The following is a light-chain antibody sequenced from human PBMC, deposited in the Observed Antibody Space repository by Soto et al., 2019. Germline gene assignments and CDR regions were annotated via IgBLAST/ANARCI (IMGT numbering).Light chain of an antibody. V-gene: IGKV1-5*03. CDR3: QHYNSFPLA. CDR2: KES. Sequence: DIQMTQSPSTLSASVGDRVTITCRASQSIDTWLAWYQQKPGKAPKLLIYKESTLQSGVPSRFSGSGSRTEFTLTISCLQSDDFATYYCQHYNSFPLACGGGTKVEIK. J-gene: IGKJ4*01. CDR1: QSIDTW.